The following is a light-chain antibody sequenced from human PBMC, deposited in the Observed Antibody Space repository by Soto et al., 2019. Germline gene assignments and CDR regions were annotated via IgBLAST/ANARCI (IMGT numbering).Light chain of an antibody. CDR3: QRFET. CDR2: QTS. Sequence: DIQMTQSPSTLSASVGDRVTITCRASQSVSGWLAWYQQKPGKAPKLLIYQTSRLESGVPSSFSGSGSGTDFTLTISSLQPDDFATYYCQRFETFGQGT. V-gene: IGKV1-5*03. J-gene: IGKJ2*01. CDR1: QSVSGW.